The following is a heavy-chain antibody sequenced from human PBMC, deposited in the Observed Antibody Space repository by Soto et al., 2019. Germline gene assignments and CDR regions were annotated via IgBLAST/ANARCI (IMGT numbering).Heavy chain of an antibody. CDR3: ARKNDYGEFDY. Sequence: WASVKVSCKASGYTFTSYGISWVRQAPGQGLEWMGWISAYSGNTNYAQKLQGRVTMTTDTSTSTAYMDLRSLRSDDTAVYYCARKNDYGEFDYWRQGTLVTVSS. D-gene: IGHD4-17*01. V-gene: IGHV1-18*01. CDR1: GYTFTSYG. CDR2: ISAYSGNT. J-gene: IGHJ4*02.